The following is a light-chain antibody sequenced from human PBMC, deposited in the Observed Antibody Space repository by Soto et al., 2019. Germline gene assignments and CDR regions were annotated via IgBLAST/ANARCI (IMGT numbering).Light chain of an antibody. CDR1: QKIRNL. Sequence: DIQLTQSPSTLSAAVGDSVTITCRASQKIRNLLAWYQQKPGRAPKPLIFDASTLRTGVPSRFSGSGSGSEFNFTITGLQPDDFATYFCQQYYTYATFGHRGLPAIK. J-gene: IGKJ5*01. V-gene: IGKV1-5*01. CDR2: DAS. CDR3: QQYYTYAT.